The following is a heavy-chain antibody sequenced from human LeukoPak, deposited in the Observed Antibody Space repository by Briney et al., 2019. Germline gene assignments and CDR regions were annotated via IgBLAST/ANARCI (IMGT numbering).Heavy chain of an antibody. CDR1: GFNFSTYT. D-gene: IGHD6-13*01. J-gene: IGHJ4*02. Sequence: GGSLRLSCAASGFNFSTYTMNWVRQAPGKGLEWVSSITSSGSTIFYADSVKGRFTVSRDNAKNSLFLQVYSLTAEDTATYYCARLRTGRFSTSWFDYWGQGSLATVSS. CDR3: ARLRTGRFSTSWFDY. CDR2: ITSSGSTI. V-gene: IGHV3-48*04.